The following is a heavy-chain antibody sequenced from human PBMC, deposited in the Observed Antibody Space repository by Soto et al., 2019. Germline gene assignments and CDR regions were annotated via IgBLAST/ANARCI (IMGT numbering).Heavy chain of an antibody. CDR1: GGSFSGYY. CDR3: ARGSGADAFDI. CDR2: INHSGST. D-gene: IGHD3-10*01. J-gene: IGHJ3*02. V-gene: IGHV4-34*01. Sequence: QVQLQQWGAGLLKPSETLSLTCAVYGGSFSGYYWSWIRQPPGKGLEWIGEINHSGSTNYNPSLKSRVTISVDTSKNQCSLKLSSVTAADTAVYYCARGSGADAFDIWGQGTMVTVSS.